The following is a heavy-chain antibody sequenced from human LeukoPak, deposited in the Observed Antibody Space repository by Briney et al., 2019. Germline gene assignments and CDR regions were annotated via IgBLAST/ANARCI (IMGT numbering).Heavy chain of an antibody. Sequence: MSSETLSLTCTVSGSSMNNYYWNWIRQPAGKRPEWIGRIYTSGSTTYTPSLKSRVSMSVDTSKNQFSLLLTSVTAADTAVYYCARGYGSGSYNNFNQWGQGLLVAVSS. CDR2: IYTSGST. V-gene: IGHV4-4*07. J-gene: IGHJ4*02. CDR1: GSSMNNYY. D-gene: IGHD3-10*01. CDR3: ARGYGSGSYNNFNQ.